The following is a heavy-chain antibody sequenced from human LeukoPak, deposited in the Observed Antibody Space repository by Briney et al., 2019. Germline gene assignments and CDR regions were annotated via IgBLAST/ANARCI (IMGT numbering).Heavy chain of an antibody. Sequence: PSETLSLTCTVSGGSISSYYWSWIRQPAGKGLEWIGLIYTSGRTNYNPSLQRRVTMSVDTSKNQFSLKLSSVTAADTAVYYCARSRYYYGSGSYPFDYWGQGTLVTVSS. CDR1: GGSISSYY. V-gene: IGHV4-4*07. J-gene: IGHJ4*02. CDR2: IYTSGRT. D-gene: IGHD3-10*01. CDR3: ARSRYYYGSGSYPFDY.